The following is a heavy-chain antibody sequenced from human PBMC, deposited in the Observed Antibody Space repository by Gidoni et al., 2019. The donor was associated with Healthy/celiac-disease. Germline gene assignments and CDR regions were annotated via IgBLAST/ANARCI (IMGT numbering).Heavy chain of an antibody. J-gene: IGHJ4*02. D-gene: IGHD2-2*01. V-gene: IGHV1-69*01. Sequence: QVQLVQSGAEVKKPGSSVKVSCKASGGTFSSYAISWVRQAPGQGLEWMGGIIPIFGTANYAQKFQGRVTITADESTSTAYMELSSLRSEDTAAYYCARDPTGRYCSSTSCEGEGYWGQGTLVTVSS. CDR3: ARDPTGRYCSSTSCEGEGY. CDR2: IIPIFGTA. CDR1: GGTFSSYA.